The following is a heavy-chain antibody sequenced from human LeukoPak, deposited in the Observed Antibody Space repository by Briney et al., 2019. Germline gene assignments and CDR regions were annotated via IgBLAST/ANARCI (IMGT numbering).Heavy chain of an antibody. CDR3: ASRAYYDSSGLDY. V-gene: IGHV4-59*08. Sequence: SETLSLTCSVSGGSIRNYYWTWVRQPPGKGLEWIGHVSNSGSTKYNPSLKSRVTISIDTSKKHFSLKLSSVTAADTAVYYCASRAYYDSSGLDYWGQGILVTVSS. CDR2: VSNSGST. J-gene: IGHJ4*02. CDR1: GGSIRNYY. D-gene: IGHD3-22*01.